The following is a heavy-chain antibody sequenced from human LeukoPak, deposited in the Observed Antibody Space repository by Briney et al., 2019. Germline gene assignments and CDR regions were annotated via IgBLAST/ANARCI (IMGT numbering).Heavy chain of an antibody. D-gene: IGHD6-13*01. CDR1: GFTFSSYS. Sequence: GGSLRLSCAASGFTFSSYSMNWVRQAPGKGLEWVSYISSSSSTIYYADSVKGRFTISRDNAKNSLYLQMNSLRAEDTAVYYCARSSAEGIAAAGDYYYGMDVWGQGTTVTVSS. CDR3: ARSSAEGIAAAGDYYYGMDV. J-gene: IGHJ6*02. V-gene: IGHV3-48*04. CDR2: ISSSSSTI.